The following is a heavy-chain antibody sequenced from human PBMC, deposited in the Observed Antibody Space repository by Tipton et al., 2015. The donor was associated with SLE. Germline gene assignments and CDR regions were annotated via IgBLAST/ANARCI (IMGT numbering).Heavy chain of an antibody. CDR2: IHSSGST. Sequence: TLSLTCTVSGGSISGYYWSWIRQPPGKGLEWIAYIHSSGSTNYNPSLKSRVTISADTSKNQFSLRLSSVTAADTAVYYCARGYKQLSRQWLATVYMDVWGKGTTVTVS. CDR1: GGSISGYY. J-gene: IGHJ6*03. V-gene: IGHV4-59*12. D-gene: IGHD6-19*01. CDR3: ARGYKQLSRQWLATVYMDV.